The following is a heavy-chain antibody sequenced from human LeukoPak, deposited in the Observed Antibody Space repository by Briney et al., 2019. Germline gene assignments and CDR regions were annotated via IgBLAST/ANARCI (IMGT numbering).Heavy chain of an antibody. J-gene: IGHJ6*03. CDR1: GYTFTSYD. V-gene: IGHV1-8*03. Sequence: GASVKVSCKASGYTFTSYDINWVRQATGQGLEWMGWMNPNSGNTGYAQKFQGRVTITRNTSISTAYMELSSLRSEDTAVYYCASSSSSIAAQGYYYYYMDVWGKGTTVTVSS. CDR3: ASSSSSIAAQGYYYYYMDV. D-gene: IGHD6-6*01. CDR2: MNPNSGNT.